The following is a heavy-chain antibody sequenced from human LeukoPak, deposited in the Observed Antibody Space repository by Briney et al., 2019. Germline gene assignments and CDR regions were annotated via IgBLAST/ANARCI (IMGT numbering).Heavy chain of an antibody. J-gene: IGHJ2*01. D-gene: IGHD6-19*01. Sequence: PGGSLRLSCAASGFTFSSYAMSWVRQAPGKGLEWVSAISGSGGSTYYADSVKGQFTISRDNSKNTLYLQMNSLRAEDMAVYYCASSQGFRAGWYFDLWGRGTLVTVSS. V-gene: IGHV3-23*01. CDR3: ASSQGFRAGWYFDL. CDR2: ISGSGGST. CDR1: GFTFSSYA.